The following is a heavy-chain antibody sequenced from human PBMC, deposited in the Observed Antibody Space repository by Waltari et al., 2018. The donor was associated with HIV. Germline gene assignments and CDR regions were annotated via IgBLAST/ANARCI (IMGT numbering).Heavy chain of an antibody. J-gene: IGHJ4*02. V-gene: IGHV3-30-3*01. CDR1: GFTFSNYA. Sequence: QVQLVESGGGVVQPGRSLRLSCAASGFTFSNYAMHWARQAPGKGLDWVAVISYDGSNKYYADSVKGRFTISRDNSKNTLYLQMNSLRAEDTAVYYCARDPQYCSSTSCSYYFDYWGQGTLVTVSS. CDR2: ISYDGSNK. CDR3: ARDPQYCSSTSCSYYFDY. D-gene: IGHD2-2*01.